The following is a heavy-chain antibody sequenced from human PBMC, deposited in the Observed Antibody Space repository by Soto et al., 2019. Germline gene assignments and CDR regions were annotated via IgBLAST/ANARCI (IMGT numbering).Heavy chain of an antibody. D-gene: IGHD2-2*01. CDR1: GGSISSYY. CDR3: ARDLGNGSSTSCYESNWFDP. J-gene: IGHJ5*02. CDR2: IYYSGST. Sequence: SETLSLTCTVSGGSISSYYWSWIRQPPGKGLEWIGYIYYSGSTNYNPSLKSRVTISVDTSKNQFSLKLSSVTAADTAVYYCARDLGNGSSTSCYESNWFDPWGQGTLVTVSS. V-gene: IGHV4-59*01.